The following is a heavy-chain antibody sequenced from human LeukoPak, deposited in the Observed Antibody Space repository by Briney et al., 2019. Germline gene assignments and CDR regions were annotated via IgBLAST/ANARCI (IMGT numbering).Heavy chain of an antibody. Sequence: GGSLRLSCAASGFTPSSYSMNWVRQAPGKGLEWVSYISSSSSTIYYADSVKGRFTISRDNAKNSLYLQMNSLRAEDTAVYYCARERITMVRGVTNAFDIWGQGTMVTVSS. D-gene: IGHD3-10*01. CDR3: ARERITMVRGVTNAFDI. CDR2: ISSSSSTI. J-gene: IGHJ3*02. V-gene: IGHV3-48*01. CDR1: GFTPSSYS.